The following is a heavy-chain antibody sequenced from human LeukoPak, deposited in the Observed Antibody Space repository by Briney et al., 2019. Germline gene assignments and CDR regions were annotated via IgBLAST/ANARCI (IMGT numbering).Heavy chain of an antibody. CDR3: ARGPAAITYYYYYYMDV. CDR2: FDPEDGET. Sequence: ASVNVSCKVSGYTLTELSMHWVRQAAGKGLERMGGFDPEDGETIYAQKFQGRVTMTEDTSTDTAYMELSSLRAEDTAVYYCARGPAAITYYYYYYMDVWGKGTTVTVSS. CDR1: GYTLTELS. D-gene: IGHD2-2*01. J-gene: IGHJ6*03. V-gene: IGHV1-24*01.